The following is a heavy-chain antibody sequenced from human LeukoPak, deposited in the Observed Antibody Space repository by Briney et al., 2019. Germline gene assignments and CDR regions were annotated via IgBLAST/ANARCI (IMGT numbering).Heavy chain of an antibody. D-gene: IGHD4-23*01. CDR2: INHSGST. CDR3: ARERRWYPFDY. V-gene: IGHV4-34*01. J-gene: IGHJ4*02. CDR1: GGSFSGYY. Sequence: PSETLSLTCAVYGGSFSGYYSSWIRQPPGKGLEWIGEINHSGSTNYNPSLKSRVTISVDTSKNQFSLKLSSVTAADTAVYYCARERRWYPFDYWGQGTLVTVSS.